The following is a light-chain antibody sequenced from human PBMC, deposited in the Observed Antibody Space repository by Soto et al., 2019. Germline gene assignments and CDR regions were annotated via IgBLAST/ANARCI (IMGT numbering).Light chain of an antibody. Sequence: ELALTPSSGTLSVSARERATLSCRASQSVSSSYLAWYQQKPGQAPRLRIYGASGRATGIPDRFSGSVAGTDFTLTISRLEPEDFAVYYCQQYGSSPLTFGGGTKVDIK. CDR2: GAS. CDR3: QQYGSSPLT. V-gene: IGKV3-20*01. J-gene: IGKJ4*01. CDR1: QSVSSSY.